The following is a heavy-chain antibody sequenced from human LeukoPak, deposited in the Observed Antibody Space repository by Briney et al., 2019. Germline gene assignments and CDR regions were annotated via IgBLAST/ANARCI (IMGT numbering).Heavy chain of an antibody. CDR1: GGSISSYY. V-gene: IGHV4-59*08. J-gene: IGHJ5*02. CDR2: IYYSGST. D-gene: IGHD1-7*01. Sequence: SETLSLTCTVSGGSISSYYWSWIRQPPGKGLEWIGYIYYSGSTNYNPSLQSRVTISVDTSKNQFSLKLSSVTAADTAVYYCARRTGNYDTNWFDPWGQGTLVTVSS. CDR3: ARRTGNYDTNWFDP.